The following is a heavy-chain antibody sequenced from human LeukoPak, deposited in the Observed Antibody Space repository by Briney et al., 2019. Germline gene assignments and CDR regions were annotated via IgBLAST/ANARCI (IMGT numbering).Heavy chain of an antibody. CDR2: IYYSGST. CDR1: GGSFSGYY. V-gene: IGHV4-34*01. Sequence: SETLSLTCAVYGGSFSGYYWSWIRQPPGKGLEWIGSIYYSGSTYYNPSLKSRVTISVDTSKNQFSLKLSSVTAADTAVYYCARPDQPLWLGTYDYWGQGTLVTVSS. D-gene: IGHD5-18*01. CDR3: ARPDQPLWLGTYDY. J-gene: IGHJ4*02.